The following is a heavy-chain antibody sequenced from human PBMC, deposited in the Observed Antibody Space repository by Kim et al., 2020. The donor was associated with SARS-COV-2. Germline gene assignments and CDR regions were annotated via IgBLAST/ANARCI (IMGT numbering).Heavy chain of an antibody. CDR3: APNYDSSGYWTY. J-gene: IGHJ4*02. CDR2: ISSSSSTI. Sequence: GGSLRLSCAASGFTFSSYSMNWVRQAPGKGLEWVSYISSSSSTIYYADSVKGRFTISRDNAKNSLYLQMNSLRDEDTAVYYCAPNYDSSGYWTYWGQGTLVTVSS. V-gene: IGHV3-48*02. D-gene: IGHD3-22*01. CDR1: GFTFSSYS.